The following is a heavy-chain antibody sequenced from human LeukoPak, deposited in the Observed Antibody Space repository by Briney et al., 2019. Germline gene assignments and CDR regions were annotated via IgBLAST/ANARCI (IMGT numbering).Heavy chain of an antibody. J-gene: IGHJ4*02. V-gene: IGHV3-48*01. CDR1: GFTFSSYT. CDR2: IASGGGTI. CDR3: AGDTVGAPDY. Sequence: GGSLRLSCAASGFTFSSYTMNWVRQAPGKGLEWLSYIASGGGTIYYADSVKGRFTISRDNAKNSLYLQMNGLRAEDTAVYYCAGDTVGAPDYWGQGTLVTVSS. D-gene: IGHD1-26*01.